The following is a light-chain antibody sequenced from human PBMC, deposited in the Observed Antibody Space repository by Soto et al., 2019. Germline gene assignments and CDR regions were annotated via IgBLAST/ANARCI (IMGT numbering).Light chain of an antibody. Sequence: EIVLTQSPGTLSLSPGERATLPCRASQSVSSSYLAWYQQKPGQAPRLLIYGASSRATGIPDRFSGSGSGTDFTLTISRLEPEDFAVDYSQQYGSSTITFGQGTRLEIK. CDR3: QQYGSSTIT. CDR2: GAS. V-gene: IGKV3-20*01. CDR1: QSVSSSY. J-gene: IGKJ5*01.